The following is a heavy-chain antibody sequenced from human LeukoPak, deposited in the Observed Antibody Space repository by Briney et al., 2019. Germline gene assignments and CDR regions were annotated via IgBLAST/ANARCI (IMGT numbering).Heavy chain of an antibody. CDR1: GYTFTGYY. Sequence: ASVKVSCKASGYTFTGYYMHWVRQAPGQGLEWMGRINPNSGGTNYAQKFQGRVTMTRDTSISTAYMELSRLRSDDTAVYYCATSQRNSGWYYFDYWGQGTLVTVSS. CDR2: INPNSGGT. J-gene: IGHJ4*02. V-gene: IGHV1-2*06. D-gene: IGHD6-19*01. CDR3: ATSQRNSGWYYFDY.